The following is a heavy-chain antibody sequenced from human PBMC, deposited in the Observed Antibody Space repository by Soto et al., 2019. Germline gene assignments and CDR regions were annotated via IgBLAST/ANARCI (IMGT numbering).Heavy chain of an antibody. Sequence: GGSLRLSCAASGFTFSSYSMNWVRQAPGKGLEWVSAIGSSSSYIYYADSVKGRFTISRDNAKNSLYLQMNSLRAEDTAVYYCARKGYGDYGGMDVWGQGTTVTVSS. D-gene: IGHD4-17*01. V-gene: IGHV3-21*01. J-gene: IGHJ6*02. CDR3: ARKGYGDYGGMDV. CDR1: GFTFSSYS. CDR2: IGSSSSYI.